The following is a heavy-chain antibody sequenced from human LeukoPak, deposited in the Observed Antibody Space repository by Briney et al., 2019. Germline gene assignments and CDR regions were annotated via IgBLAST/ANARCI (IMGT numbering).Heavy chain of an antibody. J-gene: IGHJ6*02. Sequence: PSETLSLTCAVYGGSFSGYYWSWIRQPPGKGLEWIGEINHSGSTNYNPSLKSRVTISVDTSKNQFSLKLSSVTAADTAGYYWARGRSGYRNYYYYGMDVWGQGTTVTVSS. V-gene: IGHV4-34*01. CDR1: GGSFSGYY. D-gene: IGHD3-3*01. CDR3: ARGRSGYRNYYYYGMDV. CDR2: INHSGST.